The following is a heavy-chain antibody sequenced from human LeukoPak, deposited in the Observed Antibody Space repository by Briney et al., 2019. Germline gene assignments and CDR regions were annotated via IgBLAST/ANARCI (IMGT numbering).Heavy chain of an antibody. CDR3: ARGPRYCSGGSCYFVVITTWQYFQH. CDR1: GGSFSGYY. Sequence: SETLSLTCAVYGGSFSGYYWSWIRQPPGKGLEWIGEINHSGSTNYNPSLKSRVTISVDTSKNQFSLKLSSVTAADTAVYYCARGPRYCSGGSCYFVVITTWQYFQHWGQGTLVTVSS. V-gene: IGHV4-34*01. CDR2: INHSGST. D-gene: IGHD2-15*01. J-gene: IGHJ1*01.